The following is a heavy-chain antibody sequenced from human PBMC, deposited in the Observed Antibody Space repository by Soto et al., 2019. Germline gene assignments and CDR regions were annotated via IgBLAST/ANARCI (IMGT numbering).Heavy chain of an antibody. Sequence: SETLSLTCTVSGGSIRNGYYYWSWIRQLPGKGLEWIGNIYYIGTTSYNPSLKSRVTISIDTSKNQFSLKLRSVVAADTAIYYCAKNETTRPWCDPWGQGTLVTVS. D-gene: IGHD1-1*01. CDR2: IYYIGTT. J-gene: IGHJ5*02. CDR1: GGSIRNGYYY. CDR3: AKNETTRPWCDP. V-gene: IGHV4-31*03.